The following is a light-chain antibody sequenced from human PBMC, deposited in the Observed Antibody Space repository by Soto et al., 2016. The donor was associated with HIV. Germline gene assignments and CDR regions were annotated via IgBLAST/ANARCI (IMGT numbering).Light chain of an antibody. Sequence: DIQMTQSPSSLSASVGDRVTITCRASQGISDSLNWYQQKPGKAPKLLLYAATRLEGGVPSRFSGSGSGSDYNLTISSLQPEDLATYYCQQYVTSPFVTFDGGTKVE. V-gene: IGKV1-NL1*01. CDR3: QQYVTSPFVT. CDR1: QGISDS. J-gene: IGKJ4*01. CDR2: AAT.